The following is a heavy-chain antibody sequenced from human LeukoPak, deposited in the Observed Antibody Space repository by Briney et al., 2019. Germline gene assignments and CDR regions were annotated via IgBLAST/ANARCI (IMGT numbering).Heavy chain of an antibody. CDR2: IYYSGST. V-gene: IGHV4-59*01. J-gene: IGHJ3*02. CDR1: GGSISSYY. CDR3: ARGEELAGAFDI. Sequence: SETLSLTCTVSGGSISSYYWSWIRQPPGKGLEWIGYIYYSGSTNYSPSLKSRVTISVDTSKNQFSLKLSSVTAADTAVYYCARGEELAGAFDIWGQGTMATVSS. D-gene: IGHD3-10*01.